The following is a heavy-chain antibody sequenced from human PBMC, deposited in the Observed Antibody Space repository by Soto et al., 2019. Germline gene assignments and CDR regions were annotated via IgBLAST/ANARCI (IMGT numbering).Heavy chain of an antibody. D-gene: IGHD6-13*01. CDR1: GGSIGGYC. V-gene: IGHV4-4*07. J-gene: IGHJ4*02. CDR3: ARALTSSAGLYFDY. CDR2: IHSTENT. Sequence: KPSETLSLTCTVSGGSIGGYCWSWIRQPAGKGLEWIGRIHSTENTNYNPSLKSRVALSVDTSNNQFSLRLSSLTAADTAIYYCARALTSSAGLYFDYWGRGTLVTVSS.